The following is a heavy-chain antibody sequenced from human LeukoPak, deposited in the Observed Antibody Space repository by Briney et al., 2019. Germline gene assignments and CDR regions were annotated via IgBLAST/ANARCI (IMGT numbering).Heavy chain of an antibody. D-gene: IGHD4/OR15-4a*01. Sequence: GGSLRLSCAASGFTFSSYGMHWVRQAPGKGLEWVAFIRYDGSNKYYADSVKGRFTISRDNSKNTLYLQMNSLRAEDTAVYYCAKNKKDYGYYYYYGMDVWGQGTTVTVSS. J-gene: IGHJ6*02. CDR3: AKNKKDYGYYYYYGMDV. V-gene: IGHV3-30*02. CDR2: IRYDGSNK. CDR1: GFTFSSYG.